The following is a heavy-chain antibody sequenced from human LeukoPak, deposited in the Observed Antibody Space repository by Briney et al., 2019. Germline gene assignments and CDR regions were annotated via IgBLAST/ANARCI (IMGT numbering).Heavy chain of an antibody. J-gene: IGHJ1*01. Sequence: GGSPRLSCAASGFTVSSNYMSWVRQAPGKGLEWVSVIYSGGSTYYADSVKGRFTISRDNSKNTLYLQMNSLRAEDTAVYYCARETVTMVRGVIKDFQHWGQGTLVTVSS. CDR1: GFTVSSNY. V-gene: IGHV3-66*02. CDR2: IYSGGST. CDR3: ARETVTMVRGVIKDFQH. D-gene: IGHD3-10*01.